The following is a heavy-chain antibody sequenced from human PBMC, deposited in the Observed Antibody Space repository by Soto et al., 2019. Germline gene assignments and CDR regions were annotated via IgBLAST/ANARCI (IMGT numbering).Heavy chain of an antibody. Sequence: QVQLQQWGAGLLKPSETLSLTCAVYGGSFSGYYWSWIRQPPGKGLEWIGENNHSGSTNYNPSLKSRGTITVDTSKNQFPLKLSSVTAADSAVYYCARGPRVVVTAIPGGRRFDPWGQGTLVTVSS. J-gene: IGHJ5*02. V-gene: IGHV4-34*01. CDR1: GGSFSGYY. CDR2: NNHSGST. CDR3: ARGPRVVVTAIPGGRRFDP. D-gene: IGHD2-21*02.